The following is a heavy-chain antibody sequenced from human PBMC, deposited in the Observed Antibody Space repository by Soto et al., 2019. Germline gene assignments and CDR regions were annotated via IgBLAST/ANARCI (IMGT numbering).Heavy chain of an antibody. V-gene: IGHV3-23*01. Sequence: GGSLRLSCAASGFTFSSYAMSWVRQAPGKGLEWVSAISGSGGSTYYADSVKGRFTISRDNSKNTLYLQMNSLRAEDTAVYYCAAIPAQWLRGAMDYWGQGTLVTVSS. D-gene: IGHD6-19*01. CDR1: GFTFSSYA. CDR2: ISGSGGST. CDR3: AAIPAQWLRGAMDY. J-gene: IGHJ4*02.